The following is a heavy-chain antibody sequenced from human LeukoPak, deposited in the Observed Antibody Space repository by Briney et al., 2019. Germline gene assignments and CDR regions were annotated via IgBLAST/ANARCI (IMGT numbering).Heavy chain of an antibody. J-gene: IGHJ6*02. Sequence: GGSLRLSCAASGFTFSDYYMSWIRQAPGKGLEWVSYISSSGSTIYYADSVKGRFTISRDNAKNSLYLQMNSLRAEDTAVYYCARESLGWWLRQGFYYYYSMDVWGQGTTVTVS. CDR2: ISSSGSTI. CDR3: ARESLGWWLRQGFYYYYSMDV. V-gene: IGHV3-11*04. CDR1: GFTFSDYY. D-gene: IGHD2-15*01.